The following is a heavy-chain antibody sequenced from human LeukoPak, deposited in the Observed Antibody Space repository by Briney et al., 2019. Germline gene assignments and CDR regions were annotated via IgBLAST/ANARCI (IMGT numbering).Heavy chain of an antibody. V-gene: IGHV1-2*02. CDR2: INPNSGGT. CDR1: GYTFTGYY. Sequence: ASVKVSCKASGYTFTGYYMHWVRQAPGQGLEWMGWINPNSGGTNYAQKLQGRVTMTRDTSISTAYMELSRLRSDDTAVYYCARWGSYYYGSGSQTFDYWGQGTLVTVSS. CDR3: ARWGSYYYGSGSQTFDY. J-gene: IGHJ4*02. D-gene: IGHD3-10*01.